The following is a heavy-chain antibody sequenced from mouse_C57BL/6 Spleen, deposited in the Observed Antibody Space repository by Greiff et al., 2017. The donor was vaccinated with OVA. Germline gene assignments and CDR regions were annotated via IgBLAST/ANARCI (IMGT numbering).Heavy chain of an antibody. V-gene: IGHV1-69*01. D-gene: IGHD3-2*02. CDR1: GYTFTSYW. CDR2: IDPSDSYT. Sequence: VKLQQPGAELVMPGASVKLSCKASGYTFTSYWMHWVKQRPGQGLEWIGEIDPSDSYTNYNQKFKGKSTLTVDKSSSTAYMQLSSLTSEDSAVYYCARGGSGYFDYWGQGTTLTVSS. CDR3: ARGGSGYFDY. J-gene: IGHJ2*01.